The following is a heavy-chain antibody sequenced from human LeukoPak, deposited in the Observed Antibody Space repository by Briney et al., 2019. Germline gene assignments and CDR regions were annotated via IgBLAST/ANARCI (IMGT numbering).Heavy chain of an antibody. V-gene: IGHV4-61*08. CDR3: ARHGVVVPAAIGRSGAFDI. CDR1: GGSISSGGYY. CDR2: IYYSGST. Sequence: SETLSLTCTVSGGSISSGGYYWSWIRQHPGKGLEWIGYIYYSGSTNYNPSLKSRVTISVDTSKNQFSLKLSSVTAADTAVYYCARHGVVVPAAIGRSGAFDIWGQGTMVTVSS. D-gene: IGHD2-2*01. J-gene: IGHJ3*02.